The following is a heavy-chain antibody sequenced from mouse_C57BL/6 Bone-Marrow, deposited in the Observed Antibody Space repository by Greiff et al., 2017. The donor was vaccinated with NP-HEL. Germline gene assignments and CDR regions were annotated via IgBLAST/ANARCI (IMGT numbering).Heavy chain of an antibody. CDR3: ARFYDGYSAWFAY. CDR1: GFTFSDYG. D-gene: IGHD2-3*01. J-gene: IGHJ3*01. CDR2: ISNLAYSI. Sequence: EVQGVESGGGLVQPGGSLKLSCAASGFTFSDYGMAWVRQAPRKGPEWVAFISNLAYSIYYADTVTGRFTISRENAKNTLYLEMSSLRSEDTAMYYCARFYDGYSAWFAYWGQGTLVTVSA. V-gene: IGHV5-15*01.